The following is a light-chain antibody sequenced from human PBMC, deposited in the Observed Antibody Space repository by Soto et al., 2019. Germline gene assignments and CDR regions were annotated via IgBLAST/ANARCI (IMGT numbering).Light chain of an antibody. J-gene: IGKJ5*01. CDR3: QQSYSTPIT. CDR2: TAS. Sequence: DIQMTQSPSSLSASVGDRVSITCRASQSISSFLNWYQQKPGKAPKLLIYTASNLHSGVPSRFSGSESGTDFTLTITSLQPEDFATYYCQQSYSTPITFGQGRRLEIK. V-gene: IGKV1-39*01. CDR1: QSISSF.